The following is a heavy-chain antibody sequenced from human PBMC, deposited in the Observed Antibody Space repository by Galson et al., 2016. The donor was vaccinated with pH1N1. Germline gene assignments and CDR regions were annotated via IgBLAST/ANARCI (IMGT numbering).Heavy chain of an antibody. V-gene: IGHV4-31*03. D-gene: IGHD3-16*01. CDR3: ARPEYVDVDLKDWYFDL. CDR1: GGSISSGGHY. Sequence: LSLTCTVSGGSISSGGHYWNWIRQHPVKGLEWIGSIYYSGITYYNPSVTSRVTISVDTSKNQFSLKLNSVTAADTAVYYCARPEYVDVDLKDWYFDLWGRGTLVTVSS. CDR2: IYYSGIT. J-gene: IGHJ2*01.